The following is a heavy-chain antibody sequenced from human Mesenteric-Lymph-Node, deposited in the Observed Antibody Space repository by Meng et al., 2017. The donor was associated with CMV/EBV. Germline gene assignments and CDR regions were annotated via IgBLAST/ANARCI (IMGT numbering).Heavy chain of an antibody. J-gene: IGHJ3*02. CDR3: AAVYIPLWFGEPTSPHDAFDI. V-gene: IGHV1-58*01. CDR1: GFTFTTSA. D-gene: IGHD3-10*01. CDR2: IVVGSGHT. Sequence: SVKVSCKASGFTFTTSAVQWVRQARGQRLEWIGWIVVGSGHTNYAQKFQERVTITRDMSTSTAYMELSSLRSEDTAVYYCAAVYIPLWFGEPTSPHDAFDIWGQGTMVTVSS.